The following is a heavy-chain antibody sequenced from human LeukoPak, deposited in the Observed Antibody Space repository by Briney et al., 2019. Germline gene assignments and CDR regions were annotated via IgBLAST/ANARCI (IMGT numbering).Heavy chain of an antibody. CDR2: IYYSGST. V-gene: IGHV4-38-2*02. J-gene: IGHJ6*03. CDR3: ARVTAHFYYYYYMDV. CDR1: GYSISSGYY. Sequence: SETLSLTCTVSGYSISSGYYWGWIRQPPGKGLEWIGSIYYSGSTYYNPSLKSRVTISVDTSKNQFSLKLSSVTAADTAMYYCARVTAHFYYYYYMDVWDKGTTVTVSS. D-gene: IGHD2-21*02.